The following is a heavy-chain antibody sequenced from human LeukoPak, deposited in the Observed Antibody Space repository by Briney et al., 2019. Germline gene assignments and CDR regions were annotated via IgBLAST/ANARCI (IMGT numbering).Heavy chain of an antibody. J-gene: IGHJ4*02. V-gene: IGHV3-7*01. CDR3: ARVMGRYFDWLLSF. Sequence: GALRLSCAASGFTLSNYWMSWVRQAPGKGLEWVANIKQDGNEKSYVDSVNGRFTISRDDAKNSLYLQMNSLRAEDTAVYYCARVMGRYFDWLLSFWGQGTLVTVSS. CDR1: GFTLSNYW. D-gene: IGHD3-9*01. CDR2: IKQDGNEK.